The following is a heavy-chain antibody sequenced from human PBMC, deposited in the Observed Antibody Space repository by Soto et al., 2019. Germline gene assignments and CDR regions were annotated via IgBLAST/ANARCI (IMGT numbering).Heavy chain of an antibody. V-gene: IGHV3-23*01. CDR1: GFTFSSYA. CDR3: ALRVMCFSGGSCYSLHYYYYYMDV. J-gene: IGHJ6*03. CDR2: ISGSGGST. Sequence: PGGSLRLSCAASGFTFSSYAMSWVRQAPGKGLEWVSAISGSGGSTYYADSVKGRFTISRDNSKNTLYLQMNSLRAEDTAVYYCALRVMCFSGGSCYSLHYYYYYMDVWGKGTTVTVSS. D-gene: IGHD2-15*01.